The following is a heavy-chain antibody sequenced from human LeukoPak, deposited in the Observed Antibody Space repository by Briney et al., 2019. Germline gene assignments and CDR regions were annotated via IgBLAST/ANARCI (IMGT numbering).Heavy chain of an antibody. CDR2: TYYRSNWYN. Sequence: SQTLSLTCAISGDSVSSNSAAWNWLRQSPSRGLEWLGLTYYRSNWYNDYAVSVKSRITINPDTSKNQFSLQLNSVTPEDTAVYYCARVSGSYCSSTSCYVYYHYYMDVWGKGTTVTISS. CDR3: ARVSGSYCSSTSCYVYYHYYMDV. CDR1: GDSVSSNSAA. D-gene: IGHD2-2*01. V-gene: IGHV6-1*01. J-gene: IGHJ6*03.